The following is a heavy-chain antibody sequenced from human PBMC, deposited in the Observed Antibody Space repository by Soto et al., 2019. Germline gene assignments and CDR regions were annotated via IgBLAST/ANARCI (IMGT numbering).Heavy chain of an antibody. D-gene: IGHD4-17*01. CDR2: IYGGGTT. V-gene: IGHV3-53*01. CDR3: AGRPRGDYPYFDY. J-gene: IGHJ4*02. CDR1: GFTVSNKY. Sequence: EVQLVESGGGLIQPAGSLRLSCAASGFTVSNKYMSWVRQAPGKGLEWVSVIYGGGTTYYADSVKGRFTISRDSSKNTLYLQMSSLRAEDTAVYYCAGRPRGDYPYFDYWGQGTLVTVSS.